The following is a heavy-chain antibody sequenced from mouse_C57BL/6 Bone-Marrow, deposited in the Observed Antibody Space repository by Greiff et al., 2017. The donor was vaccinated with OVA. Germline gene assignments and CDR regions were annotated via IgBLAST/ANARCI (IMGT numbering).Heavy chain of an antibody. CDR3: ARRGGSSPYYYAMDY. V-gene: IGHV1-82*01. Sequence: QVQLKQSGPELVKPGASVKISCKASGYAFSSSWMNWVKQRPGKGLEWIGRLYPGDGDTNYNGKFKGKATLTADKSSSTAYMQLSSLTSEDSAVYFGARRGGSSPYYYAMDYWGQGTSVTVSS. CDR2: LYPGDGDT. D-gene: IGHD1-3*01. CDR1: GYAFSSSW. J-gene: IGHJ4*01.